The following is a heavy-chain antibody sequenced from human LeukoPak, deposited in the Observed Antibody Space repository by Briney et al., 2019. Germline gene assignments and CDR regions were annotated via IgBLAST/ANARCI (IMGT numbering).Heavy chain of an antibody. CDR3: GKESHVVVPAAIDC. Sequence: GGSLRLSCAASGFTFSSYAMSWVRQAPGKGLEWVSSISSSSGTTFYADSVKGRFTISRDSSKNTLYLQMNSLRAEDTAVYYCGKESHVVVPAAIDCWGQGTLVTVSS. J-gene: IGHJ4*02. V-gene: IGHV3-23*01. CDR2: ISSSSGTT. CDR1: GFTFSSYA. D-gene: IGHD2-2*01.